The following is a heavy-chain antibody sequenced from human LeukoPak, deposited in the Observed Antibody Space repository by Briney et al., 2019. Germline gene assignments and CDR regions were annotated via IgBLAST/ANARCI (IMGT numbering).Heavy chain of an antibody. V-gene: IGHV3-23*01. J-gene: IGHJ4*02. Sequence: PGGSLRLSCAASGFTFSHSAMSWVRQAPGKGLEWVSGISDSGGSTYYADSVKGRFTISRDNSKNTLYLQMNSLRAEDTAVYYCARDAGTDGDYAFDYWGQGTLVTVSS. CDR2: ISDSGGST. D-gene: IGHD4-17*01. CDR3: ARDAGTDGDYAFDY. CDR1: GFTFSHSA.